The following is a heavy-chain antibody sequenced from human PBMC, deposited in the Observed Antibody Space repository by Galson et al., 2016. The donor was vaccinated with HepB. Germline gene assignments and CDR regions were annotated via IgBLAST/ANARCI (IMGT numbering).Heavy chain of an antibody. V-gene: IGHV1-3*01. J-gene: IGHJ6*02. D-gene: IGHD4-17*01. CDR1: RYTFSSYA. CDR2: INAGNGNT. CDR3: GSSARGDYYYYGVDV. Sequence: SVKVSCKASRYTFSSYALHWVRQAPGQRFEWMGWINAGNGNTKYSEKFQGRVTITRDTSASTAYMELSSLRSADTAVYYCGSSARGDYYYYGVDVWGQGTTVAVSS.